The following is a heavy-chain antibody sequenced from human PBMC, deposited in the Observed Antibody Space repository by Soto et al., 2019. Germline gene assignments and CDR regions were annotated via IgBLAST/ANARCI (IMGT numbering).Heavy chain of an antibody. CDR3: AKDRDYDFWSGYWGGGMDV. D-gene: IGHD3-3*01. CDR1: GFTFSSYG. V-gene: IGHV3-30*18. CDR2: ISYDGSNK. Sequence: QVQLVESGGGVVQPGRSLRLSCAASGFTFSSYGMHWVRRAPGKGLEWVAVISYDGSNKYYADSVKGRFTISRDNSKNTLYLQMNSLRAEDTAVYYCAKDRDYDFWSGYWGGGMDVWGQGTTVTVSS. J-gene: IGHJ6*02.